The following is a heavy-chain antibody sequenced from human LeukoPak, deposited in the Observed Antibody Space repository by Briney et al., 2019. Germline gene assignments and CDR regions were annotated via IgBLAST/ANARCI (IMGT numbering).Heavy chain of an antibody. Sequence: GRSLRLSCAASGFTFSSYAMHWVRQAPGKGLEWVAVISYDGSNKYYADSVKGRFTISRDNSKNTLYLQMNSLRAEDTAVYYCARAVQQWLVADAFDIWGQGTMVTVSS. V-gene: IGHV3-30*04. CDR1: GFTFSSYA. D-gene: IGHD6-19*01. CDR3: ARAVQQWLVADAFDI. CDR2: ISYDGSNK. J-gene: IGHJ3*02.